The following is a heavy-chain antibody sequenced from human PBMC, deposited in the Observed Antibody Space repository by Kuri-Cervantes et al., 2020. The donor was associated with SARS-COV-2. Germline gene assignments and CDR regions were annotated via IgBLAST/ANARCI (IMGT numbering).Heavy chain of an antibody. D-gene: IGHD4-17*01. V-gene: IGHV3-73*01. CDR3: ATPRRYYGDGFDY. CDR2: VRGKANNYAT. CDR1: GFLFSSSA. J-gene: IGHJ4*02. Sequence: GGSLRLCCEVSGFLFSSSAIHWVRQASGKGLEWVGRVRGKANNYATAYAASVKGRFTISRDDLKNTAFLQMNSLRAEDTAAYYCATPRRYYGDGFDYWGQGTLVTVSS.